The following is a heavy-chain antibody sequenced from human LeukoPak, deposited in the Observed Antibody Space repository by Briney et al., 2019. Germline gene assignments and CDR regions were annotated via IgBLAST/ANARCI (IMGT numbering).Heavy chain of an antibody. CDR2: INPSGGST. CDR1: GYSFTSYW. V-gene: IGHV1-46*01. J-gene: IGHJ3*02. CDR3: ARHRYYYDSSEPAFDI. D-gene: IGHD3-22*01. Sequence: GESLKISCKGSGYSFTSYWIGWVRQAPGQGLEWMGIINPSGGSTSYAQKFQGRVTMTRDTSTSTVYMELSSLRSEDTAVYYCARHRYYYDSSEPAFDIWGQGTMVTVSS.